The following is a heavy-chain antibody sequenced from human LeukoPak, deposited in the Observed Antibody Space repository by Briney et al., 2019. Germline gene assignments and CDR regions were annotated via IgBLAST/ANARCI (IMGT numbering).Heavy chain of an antibody. V-gene: IGHV1-2*02. CDR1: GYTFTGHY. CDR3: ARDNNWGPDY. Sequence: ASVKVSCKASGYTFTGHYMHWVRQAPAQGLEWMGWIKPDTGVTYYAQNFQGRFTMTTDTSISTVYMELSSLRSDDTAVYYCARDNNWGPDYWGQGTLVTVSS. D-gene: IGHD7-27*01. J-gene: IGHJ4*02. CDR2: IKPDTGVT.